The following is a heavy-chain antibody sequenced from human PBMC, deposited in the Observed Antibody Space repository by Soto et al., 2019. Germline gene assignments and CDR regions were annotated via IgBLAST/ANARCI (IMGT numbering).Heavy chain of an antibody. D-gene: IGHD2-2*01. CDR1: GYTFTSYY. V-gene: IGHV1-46*01. Sequence: QVQLVQSGAEVKKPGASVKVSCKASGYTFTSYYMHWVRQAPGQGLEWMGIINPSGGSTSYAQKFQGRVTMTRDTSTSTVYMELSRLGSEDTAVYYCARDRVVGVPAGVSTATTYYYYYGLDVWGQGTTVAVSS. CDR3: ARDRVVGVPAGVSTATTYYYYYGLDV. CDR2: INPSGGST. J-gene: IGHJ6*01.